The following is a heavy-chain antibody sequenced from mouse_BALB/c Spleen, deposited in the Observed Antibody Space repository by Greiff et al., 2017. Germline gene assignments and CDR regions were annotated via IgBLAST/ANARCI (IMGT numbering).Heavy chain of an antibody. D-gene: IGHD2-4*01. CDR3: ARRGYDYDYFDY. J-gene: IGHJ2*01. CDR1: GYTFTSYW. CDR2: INPSTGYT. V-gene: IGHV1-7*01. Sequence: QVQLQQSGAELAKPGASVKMSCKASGYTFTSYWMHWVKQRPGQGLEWIGYINPSTGYTEYNQKFKDKATLTADKSSSTAYMQLSSLTSEDSAVYYCARRGYDYDYFDYWGQGTTLTVSS.